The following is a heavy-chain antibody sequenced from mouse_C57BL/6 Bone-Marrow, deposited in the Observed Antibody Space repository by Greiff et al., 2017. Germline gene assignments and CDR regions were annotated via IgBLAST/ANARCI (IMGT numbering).Heavy chain of an antibody. J-gene: IGHJ4*01. CDR1: GFSLTSYG. Sequence: VQGVESGPGLVAPSQSLSITCTVSGFSLTSYGVDWVRQPPGKGLEWLGVIWGGGSTNYNSALMSRLSISKDNSKSQVFLKMNSLQTDETAMYYGAKLDGGLFYAMDYWGQGTSVTVSS. CDR2: IWGGGST. CDR3: AKLDGGLFYAMDY. D-gene: IGHD3-3*01. V-gene: IGHV2-9*01.